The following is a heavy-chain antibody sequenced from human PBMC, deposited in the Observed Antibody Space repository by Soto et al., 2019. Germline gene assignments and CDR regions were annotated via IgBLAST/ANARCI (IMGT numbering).Heavy chain of an antibody. CDR1: GFTFSSYA. CDR2: ISGSGGST. CDR3: AKPKLGPVPAAIFYYYYYMDV. J-gene: IGHJ6*03. D-gene: IGHD2-2*01. Sequence: GGSLRLSCAASGFTFSSYAMSWVRQAPGKGLEWVSAISGSGGSTYYADSVKGRFTISRDNSKNTLYLQMNSLRAEDTAVYYCAKPKLGPVPAAIFYYYYYMDVWGKGTTVTVSS. V-gene: IGHV3-23*01.